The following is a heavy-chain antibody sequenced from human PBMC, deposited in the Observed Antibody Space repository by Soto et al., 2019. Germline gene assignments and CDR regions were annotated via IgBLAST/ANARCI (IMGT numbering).Heavy chain of an antibody. V-gene: IGHV5-51*01. CDR3: ARHAYDFWSGHPNPRYYYGMDV. J-gene: IGHJ6*02. D-gene: IGHD3-3*01. CDR1: GYSFTSYW. CDR2: IYPGDSNT. Sequence: GESLKISCKGSGYSFTSYWIGWVRQMPGKGLEWMGIIYPGDSNTRYSPSLQGQVTISVDKSISTAYLQWSSLKATDTAMYYCARHAYDFWSGHPNPRYYYGMDVWGQGTTVNRLL.